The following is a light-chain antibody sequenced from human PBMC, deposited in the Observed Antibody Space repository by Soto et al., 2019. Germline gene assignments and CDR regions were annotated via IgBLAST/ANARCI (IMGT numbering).Light chain of an antibody. CDR2: GTS. Sequence: EIVMTQSPATLSVSPGERATVSCRASQSVSSTLAWYQQIPGQAPRLLLYGTSTRATGIPARFSGSGSGTELTLTISSLQTEDFAFYYCQQYYQWPLTFGGGTKVEVK. V-gene: IGKV3-15*01. CDR1: QSVSST. CDR3: QQYYQWPLT. J-gene: IGKJ4*01.